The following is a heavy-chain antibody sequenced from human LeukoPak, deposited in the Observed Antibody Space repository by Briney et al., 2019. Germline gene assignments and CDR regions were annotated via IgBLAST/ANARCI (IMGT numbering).Heavy chain of an antibody. J-gene: IGHJ5*02. CDR3: ARGIAARPRGWFDP. V-gene: IGHV4-34*01. Sequence: PGGSLRLSCTASGFTFGDYAMSWVRQAPGKGLEWIGEINHSGSTNYNPSLKSRVTISVDTSKNQFSLKLSSVTAADTAVYYCARGIAARPRGWFDPWGQGTLVTVSS. CDR2: INHSGST. CDR1: GFTFGDYA. D-gene: IGHD6-6*01.